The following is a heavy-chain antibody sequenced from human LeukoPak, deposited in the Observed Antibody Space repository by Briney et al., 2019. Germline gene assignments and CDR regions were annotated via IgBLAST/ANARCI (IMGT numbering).Heavy chain of an antibody. V-gene: IGHV1-2*02. J-gene: IGHJ4*02. CDR2: INPNSGGT. CDR3: ARSDSGSYGGYFDY. CDR1: GYTFTGYY. D-gene: IGHD1-26*01. Sequence: ASVKVSCKASGYTFTGYYMHWVRQAPGQGREWMGWINPNSGGTNYAQKFQGRVTMTRDTSISTAYMELSRLRSDDTAVYYCARSDSGSYGGYFDYWGQGTLVTVSS.